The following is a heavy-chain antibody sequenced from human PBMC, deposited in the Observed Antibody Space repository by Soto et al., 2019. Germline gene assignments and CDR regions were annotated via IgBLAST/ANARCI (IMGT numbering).Heavy chain of an antibody. J-gene: IGHJ4*02. CDR3: TRVRHCSGGSCSPFDY. V-gene: IGHV3-49*03. CDR2: IRSKAYGGTT. CDR1: GFTFGDYA. Sequence: GGSLRLSCTASGFTFGDYAMSWFRQAPGKGLEWVGFIRSKAYGGTTEYAASVKGRFTISRDDSKSIAYLQMNSLKTEDTAVYYCTRVRHCSGGSCSPFDYWGQGTLVTVSS. D-gene: IGHD2-15*01.